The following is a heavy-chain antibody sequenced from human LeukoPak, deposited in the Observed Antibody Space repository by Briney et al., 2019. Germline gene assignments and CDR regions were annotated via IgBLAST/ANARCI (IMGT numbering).Heavy chain of an antibody. J-gene: IGHJ3*02. Sequence: PGGSLRLSCAASGSTFSDYWMSWVRQAPGKGLEWVANIKQDGSEKYYVDVVKGRFTISRDSAKNSLFLQMNSLRAEDTAVYYCAREIVDRAFDIWGQGTMVTVSS. CDR1: GSTFSDYW. CDR2: IKQDGSEK. V-gene: IGHV3-7*01. D-gene: IGHD5-12*01. CDR3: AREIVDRAFDI.